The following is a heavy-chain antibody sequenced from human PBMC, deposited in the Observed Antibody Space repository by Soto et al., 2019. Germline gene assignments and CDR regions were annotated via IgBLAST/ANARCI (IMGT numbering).Heavy chain of an antibody. CDR2: IYYSGST. D-gene: IGHD3-22*01. Sequence: SETLSLTCTVSGGSISSYYWSWIRQPPGKGLEWTGYIYYSGSTNYNPSLKSRVTISVDTSKNQFSLKLSSVTAADTAVYYCARDRIYYDSSGYLPYYYYGMDVWGQGTTVTVSS. V-gene: IGHV4-59*12. CDR1: GGSISSYY. J-gene: IGHJ6*02. CDR3: ARDRIYYDSSGYLPYYYYGMDV.